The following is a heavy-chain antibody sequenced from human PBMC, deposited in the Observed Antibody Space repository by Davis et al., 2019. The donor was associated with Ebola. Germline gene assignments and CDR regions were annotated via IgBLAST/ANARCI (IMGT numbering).Heavy chain of an antibody. CDR2: IIPILGIA. CDR1: GGTFSSYT. CDR3: ARASLVPAAHYGMDV. D-gene: IGHD2-2*01. Sequence: AASVKVSCKASGGTFSSYTISWVRQATGQGLEWMGRIIPILGIANYAQKFQGRVTITADKSTSTAYMELSSLRSEDTAVYYCARASLVPAAHYGMDVWGQGTTVTVSS. J-gene: IGHJ6*02. V-gene: IGHV1-69*02.